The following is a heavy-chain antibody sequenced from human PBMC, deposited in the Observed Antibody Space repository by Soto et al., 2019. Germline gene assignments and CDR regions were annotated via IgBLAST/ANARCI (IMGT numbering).Heavy chain of an antibody. V-gene: IGHV4-59*13. CDR2: IYHSGST. Sequence: PSETLSLPCTVSGDSMNNYYWNWIRRPPGGGLECIANIYHSGSTNYNPSLKSRVTMSIHMSRNQCSLKLTSVTAADAAVYYCARRAYCCGPSVCSYNCFGPWSQGTQVTVSS. D-gene: IGHD2-15*01. CDR1: GDSMNNYY. CDR3: ARRAYCCGPSVCSYNCFGP. J-gene: IGHJ5*02.